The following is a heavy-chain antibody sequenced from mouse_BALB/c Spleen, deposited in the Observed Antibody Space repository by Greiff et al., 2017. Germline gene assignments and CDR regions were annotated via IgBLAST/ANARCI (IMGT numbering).Heavy chain of an antibody. V-gene: IGHV5-6-2*01. CDR2: INSNGGST. J-gene: IGHJ2*01. CDR3: ARRYYRSYYFDY. D-gene: IGHD2-14*01. CDR1: GFTFSSYY. Sequence: EVKVVESGGGLVKLGGSLKLSCAASGFTFSSYYMSWVRQTPEKRLELVAAINSNGGSTYYPDTVKGRFTISRDNAKNTLYLQMSSLKSEDTALYYCARRYYRSYYFDYWGQGTTLTVSS.